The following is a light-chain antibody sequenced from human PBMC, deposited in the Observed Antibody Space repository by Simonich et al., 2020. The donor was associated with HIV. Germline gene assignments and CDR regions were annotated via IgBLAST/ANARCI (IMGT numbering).Light chain of an antibody. CDR3: QQYYSTPWT. CDR2: WAS. Sequence: DIVMTQSPDSLAVSLGERATINCKSSQGVLYSSNNKNYLAWYQQKPGQPPKLLIYWASTRESGVPDRCSGSGSGTDFTLTISSLQAEDVAVYYCQQYYSTPWTFGQGTKVEIK. V-gene: IGKV4-1*01. CDR1: QGVLYSSNNKNY. J-gene: IGKJ1*01.